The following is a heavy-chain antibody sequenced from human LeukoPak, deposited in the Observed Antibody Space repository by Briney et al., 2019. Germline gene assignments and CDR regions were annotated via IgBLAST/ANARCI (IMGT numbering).Heavy chain of an antibody. J-gene: IGHJ6*03. Sequence: GGSLRLSCAASGFTFSSYSMNWVRQAPGKGLEWVSYISSSSSTIYYADSVKGRFTISRDNAKNSLYLQMNSLRAEDTAVYYCARDGPSPPGSSSPKNWHYYYYYMDVWGKGTTVTVSS. CDR1: GFTFSSYS. D-gene: IGHD6-13*01. CDR3: ARDGPSPPGSSSPKNWHYYYYYMDV. CDR2: ISSSSSTI. V-gene: IGHV3-48*01.